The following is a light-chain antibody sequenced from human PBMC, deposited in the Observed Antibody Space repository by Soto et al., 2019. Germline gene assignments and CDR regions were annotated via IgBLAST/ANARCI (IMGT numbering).Light chain of an antibody. CDR1: QSISSY. Sequence: DIQMTQSPSSLSASVGDRVTITCRASQSISSYLNWYQQKPGKAPKLLIYAASSLQSGVPSRFSGSGSGTDFTLTISSLQPEDFATYYCQQNYSNPSYTFGQGTKVEIK. V-gene: IGKV1-39*01. CDR2: AAS. CDR3: QQNYSNPSYT. J-gene: IGKJ2*01.